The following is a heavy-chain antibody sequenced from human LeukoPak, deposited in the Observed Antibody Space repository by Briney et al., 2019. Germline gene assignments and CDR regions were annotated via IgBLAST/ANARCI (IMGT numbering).Heavy chain of an antibody. CDR2: ISSSSSYI. CDR3: ARERESDDYGGNNYYYGMDV. Sequence: GGSLRLSCAASGFTVSSNYMSWVRQAPGKGLEWVSSISSSSSYIYYADSVKGRFTISRDNAKNSLYLQMNSLRAEDTAVYYCARERESDDYGGNNYYYGMDVWGQGTTVTVSS. J-gene: IGHJ6*02. D-gene: IGHD4-23*01. CDR1: GFTVSSNY. V-gene: IGHV3-21*01.